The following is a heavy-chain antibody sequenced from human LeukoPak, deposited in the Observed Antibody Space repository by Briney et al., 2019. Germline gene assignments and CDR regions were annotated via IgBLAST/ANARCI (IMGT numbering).Heavy chain of an antibody. J-gene: IGHJ3*02. D-gene: IGHD3-9*01. CDR2: ISGSGGST. CDR1: GFTFSSYA. CDR3: AKDRRYEPDAFDI. Sequence: PGGSLRLSCAASGFTFSSYAMSWVRQAPGTGLEWVSGISGSGGSTYYADSVRGRFTISRDRSKNTLYLQMNSLRAEDTAVYYCAKDRRYEPDAFDIWGQGTMVTVSS. V-gene: IGHV3-23*01.